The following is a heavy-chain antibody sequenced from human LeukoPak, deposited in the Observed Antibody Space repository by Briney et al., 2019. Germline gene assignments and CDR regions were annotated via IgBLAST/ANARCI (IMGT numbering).Heavy chain of an antibody. V-gene: IGHV3-48*03. CDR1: GFTFSSYE. CDR2: ISNGGTTI. J-gene: IGHJ4*02. Sequence: QAGGSLRLSCAASGFTFSSYEMNWVRQAPGKGLEWISYISNGGTTIYYADSVKGRFTISRDDAKTSQYLQMNSLRAEDTGVYFCARKLSGTTYFDFWGQGTLVTVSS. CDR3: ARKLSGTTYFDF. D-gene: IGHD1-1*01.